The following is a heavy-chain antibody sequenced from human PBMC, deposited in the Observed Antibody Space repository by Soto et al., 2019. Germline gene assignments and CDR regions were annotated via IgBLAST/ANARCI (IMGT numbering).Heavy chain of an antibody. CDR3: ARDVSYGFVDV. CDR2: IYYSGST. J-gene: IGHJ6*02. D-gene: IGHD5-18*01. Sequence: SETLSLTCTVSGGSISSYYWSWIRQPPGKGLEWIGYIYYSGSTNYNPSLKSRVTISVDTSKNQFSLKLSSVTAADTAVYYCARDVSYGFVDVWGQGTTVTVSS. CDR1: GGSISSYY. V-gene: IGHV4-59*01.